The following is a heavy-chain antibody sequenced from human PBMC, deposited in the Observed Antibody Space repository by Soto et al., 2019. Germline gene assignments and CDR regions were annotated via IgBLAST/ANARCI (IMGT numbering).Heavy chain of an antibody. J-gene: IGHJ4*02. CDR2: ISGSGGST. CDR1: GFSFSSYA. CDR3: AKILGGYSGYDFGFYFDY. Sequence: EVQLLESGGGLVQPGGSLRLSCAASGFSFSSYAMSWVRQAPGKGLEWVSAISGSGGSTYYADSVKGRFTISRDNSKNTVYLQMNSLRAEDTAVYYCAKILGGYSGYDFGFYFDYWGQGTLVTVSS. D-gene: IGHD5-12*01. V-gene: IGHV3-23*01.